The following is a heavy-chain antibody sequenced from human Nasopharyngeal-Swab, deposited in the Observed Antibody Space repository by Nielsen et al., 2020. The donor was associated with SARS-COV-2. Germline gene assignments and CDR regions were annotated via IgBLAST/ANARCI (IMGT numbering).Heavy chain of an antibody. J-gene: IGHJ4*02. CDR1: GYTLTELS. Sequence: SVKVSCKVSGYTLTELSMHWVRQAPGQGLEWMGRIIPILGIANYAQKFQGRVTITADKSTSTAYMELSSLRSEDTAVYYCARVGTYYDFWSGSTIASYFDYWGQGTLVTVSS. CDR2: IIPILGIA. D-gene: IGHD3-3*01. V-gene: IGHV1-69*04. CDR3: ARVGTYYDFWSGSTIASYFDY.